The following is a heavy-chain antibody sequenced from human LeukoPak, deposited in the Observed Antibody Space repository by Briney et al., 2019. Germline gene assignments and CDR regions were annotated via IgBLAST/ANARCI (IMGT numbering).Heavy chain of an antibody. D-gene: IGHD3-22*01. CDR3: AREPQGDSSGYDAFDI. V-gene: IGHV3-66*01. Sequence: GGSLRLSCAASGFTVSSKYMSWVRQAPGKGLEWVSVIYSGGSTYYADSVKGRFTLSRDNSKNTLFLQMNSLRAEDTAVYYCAREPQGDSSGYDAFDIWGQGTMVTVSS. CDR1: GFTVSSKY. CDR2: IYSGGST. J-gene: IGHJ3*02.